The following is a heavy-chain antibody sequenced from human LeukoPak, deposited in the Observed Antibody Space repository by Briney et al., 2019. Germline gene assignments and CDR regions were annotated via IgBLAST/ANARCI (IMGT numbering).Heavy chain of an antibody. CDR2: INPNRGGT. V-gene: IGHV1-2*02. J-gene: IGHJ6*02. CDR3: ARDLNYGSGSYYYYYYGMDV. D-gene: IGHD3-10*01. CDR1: GYTFTGYY. Sequence: GASVKVSCKASGYTFTGYYMHWVRQAPGQGLEWMGWINPNRGGTNYAQKFQGRVTMTRDTSVSTAYMELSRPRSDDTAVYYCARDLNYGSGSYYYYYYGMDVWGQGTTVTVSS.